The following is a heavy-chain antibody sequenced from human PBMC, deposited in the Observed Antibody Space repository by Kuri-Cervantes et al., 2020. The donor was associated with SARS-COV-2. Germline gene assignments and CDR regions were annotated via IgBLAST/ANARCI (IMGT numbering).Heavy chain of an antibody. CDR3: VRDGDHWNFDY. CDR1: GITFSTYE. D-gene: IGHD1-1*01. V-gene: IGHV3-74*01. J-gene: IGHJ4*02. Sequence: LSLTCAASGITFSTYEMNWVRQAPGKGPEWVSRINPDGSYTNNADSVKGRFTLSRDNAKNMLFLQMNSLRAEDTAVYYCVRDGDHWNFDYWGQGTRVTCYS. CDR2: INPDGSYT.